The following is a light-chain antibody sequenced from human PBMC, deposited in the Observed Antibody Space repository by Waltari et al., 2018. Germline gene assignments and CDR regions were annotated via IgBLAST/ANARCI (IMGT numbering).Light chain of an antibody. V-gene: IGLV3-1*01. CDR2: RDK. CDR3: QAWDSSTVV. CDR1: KLGNKY. J-gene: IGLJ2*01. Sequence: SYELTQPPSVSVSPGQTASITCSGDKLGNKYASRYRQKPGQSPVVVIYRDKKRPSGIPERFSGSNSGNTATLTISGTQAMDEADYYCQAWDSSTVVFGGGTKLTVL.